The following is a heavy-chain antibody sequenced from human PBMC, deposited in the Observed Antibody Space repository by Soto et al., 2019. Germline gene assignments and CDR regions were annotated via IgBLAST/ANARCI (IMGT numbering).Heavy chain of an antibody. Sequence: PSETLSLTCAVYGGSFSGYYWSRIRQPPRKGQKLIGEINHSGSTNHTPSLKSRVTISVDTSKNHFSLKLSFVTAAVTAVYYCSRVLSHILTGYYSRRCCWFDSWGQGTLVTVSS. CDR2: INHSGST. V-gene: IGHV4-34*01. D-gene: IGHD3-9*01. CDR3: SRVLSHILTGYYSRRCCWFDS. CDR1: GGSFSGYY. J-gene: IGHJ5*01.